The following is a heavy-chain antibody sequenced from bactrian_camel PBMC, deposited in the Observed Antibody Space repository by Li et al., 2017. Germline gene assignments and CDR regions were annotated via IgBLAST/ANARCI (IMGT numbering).Heavy chain of an antibody. J-gene: IGHJ4*01. Sequence: DVQLVESGGGSVQAGESLKLSCVVSGSTIDQLCLSWFREVSGEEREGVAAMDNDGSTTYADFVKTRFTISRDNAKNTVYLQMNSLRTEDTGTYYCAKSLASALNGTGRSPGTQVTVS. D-gene: IGHD6*01. CDR1: GSTIDQLC. CDR2: MDNDGST. V-gene: IGHV3S67*01.